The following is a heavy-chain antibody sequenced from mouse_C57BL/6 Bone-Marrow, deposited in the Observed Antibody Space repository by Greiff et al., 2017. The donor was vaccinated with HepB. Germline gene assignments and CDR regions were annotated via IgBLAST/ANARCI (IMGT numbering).Heavy chain of an antibody. CDR1: GFNIKDDY. Sequence: EVMLVESGAELVRPGASVKLSCTASGFNIKDDYMHWVKQRPEQGLEWIGWIDPENGDTEYASKFQGKATITADTSSNTAYLQLSSLTSEDTAVYYCTTPITTVVATDYWGQGTTLTVSS. V-gene: IGHV14-4*01. D-gene: IGHD1-1*01. CDR2: IDPENGDT. CDR3: TTPITTVVATDY. J-gene: IGHJ2*01.